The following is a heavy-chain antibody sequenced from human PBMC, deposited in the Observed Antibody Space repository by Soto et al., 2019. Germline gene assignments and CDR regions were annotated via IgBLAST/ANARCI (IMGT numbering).Heavy chain of an antibody. CDR1: GGSITSGGYY. CDR2: IYFSGNT. J-gene: IGHJ4*02. CDR3: ARSLGGTYDYVWQRYRFTPEFDG. D-gene: IGHD3-16*02. V-gene: IGHV4-31*02. Sequence: QVQLQESGPGLVKPSQTLSLACTVSGGSITSGGYYWTWIRQLPGKVLEWIGYIYFSGNTYYNPSLRSRLGISVDTSKNQFSLKLTSVTAADTAVYYCARSLGGTYDYVWQRYRFTPEFDGWGQGTLVTVSS.